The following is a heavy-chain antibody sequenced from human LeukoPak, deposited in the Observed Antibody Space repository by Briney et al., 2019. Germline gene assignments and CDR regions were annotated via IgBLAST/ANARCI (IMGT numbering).Heavy chain of an antibody. CDR1: GGSISSYY. Sequence: PSETLFLTCTVSGGSISSYYWSWIRQPPGKGLEWIGYIYYSGSTNYNPSLKSRVTISVDTSKNQFSLKLSSVTAADTAVYYCARARGESSPWSWGPYYYYGMDVWGQGTTVTVSS. J-gene: IGHJ6*02. CDR3: ARARGESSPWSWGPYYYYGMDV. CDR2: IYYSGST. D-gene: IGHD7-27*01. V-gene: IGHV4-59*01.